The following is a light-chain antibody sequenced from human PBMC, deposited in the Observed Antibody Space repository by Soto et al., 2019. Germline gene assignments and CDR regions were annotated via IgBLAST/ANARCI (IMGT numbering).Light chain of an antibody. Sequence: EIVMTQSPATLSLSPGERAALSCRASQSINSELAWYQQKPGQPPRLLIYGASTRATGVPARFTGSESGSEFTLTISGLQSEDFAVYYCQRGRNWPLTFGQGTRLEI. CDR3: QRGRNWPLT. CDR1: QSINSE. V-gene: IGKV3-15*01. CDR2: GAS. J-gene: IGKJ2*01.